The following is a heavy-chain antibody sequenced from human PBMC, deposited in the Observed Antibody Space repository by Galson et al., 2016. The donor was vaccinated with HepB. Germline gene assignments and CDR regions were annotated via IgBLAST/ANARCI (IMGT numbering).Heavy chain of an antibody. J-gene: IGHJ4*02. Sequence: SLRLSCAASGFTFSSYSMNWVRQAPGKGLEWVSSISSSSSYIYYADSVKGRFTISRDNAKNSLYLQMNSLRAADTAVYYCARDFYWGSGSYVHWGQGTLITVSS. D-gene: IGHD3-10*01. CDR3: ARDFYWGSGSYVH. V-gene: IGHV3-21*01. CDR2: ISSSSSYI. CDR1: GFTFSSYS.